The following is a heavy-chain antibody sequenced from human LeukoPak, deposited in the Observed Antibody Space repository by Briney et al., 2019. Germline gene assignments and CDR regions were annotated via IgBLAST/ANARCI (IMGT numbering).Heavy chain of an antibody. CDR1: GFTFSSYE. CDR3: ARGLYSSSWFDY. D-gene: IGHD6-13*01. J-gene: IGHJ4*02. CDR2: ISSSGSTI. V-gene: IGHV3-48*03. Sequence: PGGSLRLSCAASGFTFSSYEMNWVRQAPGKGLEWVSYISSSGSTIYYADSVKGRFTISRDNAKNSLYLQMNSLRAEDTAVYYCARGLYSSSWFDYWGQGTLVTVSS.